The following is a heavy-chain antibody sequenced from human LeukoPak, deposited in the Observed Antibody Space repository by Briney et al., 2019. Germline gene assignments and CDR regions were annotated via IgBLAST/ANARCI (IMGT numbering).Heavy chain of an antibody. CDR1: GGSFSGYY. CDR2: INHSGST. Sequence: PSETLSLTCAVYGGSFSGYYWSWIRQPPGKGLEWIGEINHSGSTNYNPSLKSRVTISVDTSKNQFSLKLSSVTVADTAVYYCARLRNAILTGYRFDPWGQGTLVTVSS. D-gene: IGHD3-9*01. CDR3: ARLRNAILTGYRFDP. J-gene: IGHJ5*02. V-gene: IGHV4-34*01.